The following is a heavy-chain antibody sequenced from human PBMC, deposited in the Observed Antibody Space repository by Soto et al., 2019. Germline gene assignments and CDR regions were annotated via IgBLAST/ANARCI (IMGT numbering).Heavy chain of an antibody. D-gene: IGHD2-15*01. J-gene: IGHJ5*02. CDR1: GFTFTRYG. V-gene: IGHV1-18*01. CDR3: ARTGSGGSFATRNWFDP. Sequence: APGKVSRQASGFTFTRYGIRLVRQAPGQRLEWMGWISAYNGNTNYAQKFQGRVTMTRDTSTSTVYMELSSLRSEDTAVYYCARTGSGGSFATRNWFDPWGQGTLVTVSS. CDR2: ISAYNGNT.